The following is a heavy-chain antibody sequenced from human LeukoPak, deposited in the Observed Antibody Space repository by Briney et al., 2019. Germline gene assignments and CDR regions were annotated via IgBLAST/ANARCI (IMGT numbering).Heavy chain of an antibody. Sequence: GGSLRLSCAASGFTFDDYAMHWVRQAPGKGLEWVSGISWNSGSIGYADSVKGRFTISRDNAKNSLYLQMNSLRAEDTALYYCAKSANYGLGRYRYYFDYWGQGTLVTVSS. CDR3: AKSANYGLGRYRYYFDY. D-gene: IGHD3-10*01. CDR1: GFTFDDYA. V-gene: IGHV3-9*01. CDR2: ISWNSGSI. J-gene: IGHJ4*02.